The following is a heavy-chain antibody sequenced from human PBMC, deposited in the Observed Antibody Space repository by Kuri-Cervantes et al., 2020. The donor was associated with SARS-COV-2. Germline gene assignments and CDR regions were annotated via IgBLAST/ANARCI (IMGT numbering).Heavy chain of an antibody. J-gene: IGHJ4*02. V-gene: IGHV3-74*01. D-gene: IGHD1-26*01. Sequence: GGSLRLSCAASGFTFSNYWMHWVRQAPGKGLVWVSRTNTDGSSTSYADSVKGRFTISRDNAKNTLYLQKNSLRAEDTAVYYCARAFLRGGSDYWGQGTLVTVSS. CDR1: GFTFSNYW. CDR2: TNTDGSST. CDR3: ARAFLRGGSDY.